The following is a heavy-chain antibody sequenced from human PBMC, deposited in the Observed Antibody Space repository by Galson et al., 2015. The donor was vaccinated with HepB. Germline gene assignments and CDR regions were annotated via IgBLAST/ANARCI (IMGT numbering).Heavy chain of an antibody. CDR1: GFPFRRYG. CDR3: AKGLYDTYYYYSTMDV. J-gene: IGHJ6*02. Sequence: SLRLSCAASGFPFRRYGLSWVRQAPGQGLEWVAGISGSESKAYYADSVNGRFTTTRDTSKNTLYLQLSRLRADDTAVYYCAKGLYDTYYYYSTMDVWGQGTTVSVS. V-gene: IGHV3-23*01. CDR2: ISGSESKA. D-gene: IGHD2/OR15-2a*01.